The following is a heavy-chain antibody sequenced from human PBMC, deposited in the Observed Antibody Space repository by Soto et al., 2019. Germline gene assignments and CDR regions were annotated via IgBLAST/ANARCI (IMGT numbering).Heavy chain of an antibody. CDR1: GYRFSSQW. V-gene: IGHV5-51*01. CDR3: VVELSTAFDI. D-gene: IGHD1-7*01. J-gene: IGHJ3*02. CDR2: IYPSDFDT. Sequence: GESLKISCKVSGYRFSSQWIGWVRQMPGKGLEWMGIIYPSDFDTRYSPTFQGQVTISADKSTSTAYLQWRSLKASDTAIYYCVVELSTAFDIWGQGTLVTVS.